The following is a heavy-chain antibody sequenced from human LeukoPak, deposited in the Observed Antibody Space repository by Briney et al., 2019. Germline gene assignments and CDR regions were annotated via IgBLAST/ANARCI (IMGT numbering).Heavy chain of an antibody. Sequence: ASVKVSRKASGYTFTSYGISWVRQAPGQGLEWMGWISGYNGKTNYAQKPQGRVTMTTDTSTSTAYMELRSLRSDDTAVYYCARQHCSGGSCYSGDYWGQGTLVTVSS. CDR3: ARQHCSGGSCYSGDY. V-gene: IGHV1-18*01. CDR1: GYTFTSYG. J-gene: IGHJ4*02. CDR2: ISGYNGKT. D-gene: IGHD2-15*01.